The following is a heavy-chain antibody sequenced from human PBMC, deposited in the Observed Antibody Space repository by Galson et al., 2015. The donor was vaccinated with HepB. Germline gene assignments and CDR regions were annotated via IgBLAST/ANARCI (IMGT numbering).Heavy chain of an antibody. V-gene: IGHV3-23*01. Sequence: SLRLSCAASGFTFSSYAMSWVRQAPGKGLEWVSASSGSGDYTYYAESVKGRFTISRDNSKNTLYLQMNSLRVADTAVYYCANAGGGWFPAPFDFWGQGTLVTVSS. CDR2: SSGSGDYT. CDR1: GFTFSSYA. CDR3: ANAGGGWFPAPFDF. D-gene: IGHD6-19*01. J-gene: IGHJ4*02.